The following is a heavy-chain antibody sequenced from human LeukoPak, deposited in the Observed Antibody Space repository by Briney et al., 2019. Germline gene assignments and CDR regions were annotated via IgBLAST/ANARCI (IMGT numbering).Heavy chain of an antibody. D-gene: IGHD6-19*01. V-gene: IGHV3-7*01. CDR2: IKQDGSEK. CDR3: ARLSTAVAGGDY. Sequence: PGGSLRLSCAASGLAFTNSWMSWVRQTPGEGLEWVANIKQDGSEKYYVDSVKVRFTISRDNAKNSLYLQMNSLTAEDTALYYCARLSTAVAGGDYWGQGTLVTVSS. CDR1: GLAFTNSW. J-gene: IGHJ4*02.